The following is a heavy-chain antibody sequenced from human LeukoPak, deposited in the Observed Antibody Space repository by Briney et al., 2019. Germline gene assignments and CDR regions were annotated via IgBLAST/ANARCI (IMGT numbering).Heavy chain of an antibody. CDR1: GFTFSSYG. V-gene: IGHV3-74*01. J-gene: IGHJ4*02. Sequence: GRSLRLTCAASGFTFSSYGMHWVRQAPGKGLVWVSSFNDDGTSTNYADSVKGRFTISRDNAKNTLYLQMNSLRGEDTAVYYCARPGGGSYFDYWGQGTLVTVSS. D-gene: IGHD2-15*01. CDR2: FNDDGTST. CDR3: ARPGGGSYFDY.